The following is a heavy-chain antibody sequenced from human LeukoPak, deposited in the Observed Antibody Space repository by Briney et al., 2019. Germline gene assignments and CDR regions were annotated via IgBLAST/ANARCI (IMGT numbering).Heavy chain of an antibody. CDR2: IKGDESAR. V-gene: IGHV3-7*01. D-gene: IGHD1-26*01. Sequence: GGSLRLSCEASGFTFSTYWMAWVRQAPGKGLEWVANIKGDESARHQADSVKGRFTISRDNAKKSVYLQMSSLRGEDTAVYYCARDVGGSLDYWGQGTLATVSS. J-gene: IGHJ4*02. CDR3: ARDVGGSLDY. CDR1: GFTFSTYW.